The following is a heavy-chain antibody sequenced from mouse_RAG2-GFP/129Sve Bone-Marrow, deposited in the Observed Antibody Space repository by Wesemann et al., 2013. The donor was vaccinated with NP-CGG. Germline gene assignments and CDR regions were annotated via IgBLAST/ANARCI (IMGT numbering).Heavy chain of an antibody. CDR2: INPGSGGT. D-gene: IGHD1-2*01. CDR3: ALLRLRAMDY. V-gene: IGHV1-54*01. J-gene: IGHJ4*01. CDR1: GYAFTNYL. Sequence: TSVKVSCKASGYAFTNYLIEWVKQRPGQGLEWIGVINPGSGGTNYNEKFKGKATLTADKSSSTAYMQLSSLTSDDSAVYFCALLRLRAMDYWGQGTSVTVSS.